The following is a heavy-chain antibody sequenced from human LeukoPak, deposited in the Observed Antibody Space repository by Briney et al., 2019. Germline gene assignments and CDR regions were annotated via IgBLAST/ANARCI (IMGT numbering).Heavy chain of an antibody. CDR3: VRASGSFDY. D-gene: IGHD3-10*01. CDR1: GFTFSDYG. V-gene: IGHV3-33*01. CDR2: IWSDGSNK. Sequence: PGGSLRLSCAASGFTFSDYGIHWVRQAPGKGLEWVAVIWSDGSNKYYADSVKGRFTISRDNSKKTLYLQMNSLRADDTAVYYCVRASGSFDYWGQGTLVTVSS. J-gene: IGHJ4*02.